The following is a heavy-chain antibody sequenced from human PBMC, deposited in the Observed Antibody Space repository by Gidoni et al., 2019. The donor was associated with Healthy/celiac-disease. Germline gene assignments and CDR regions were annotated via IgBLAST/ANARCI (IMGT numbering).Heavy chain of an antibody. CDR2: IYHSGST. Sequence: QLQLQESGSGLVKPSQTLSLTCAVSGGSLSSGGYSWSWIRQPPGKGLEWIGYIYHSGSTYYNPSLKSRVTISVDRSKNQFSLKLSSVTAADTAVYYCARGPAYYDFWSGSYYMDVWGKGTTVTVSS. J-gene: IGHJ6*03. CDR1: GGSLSSGGYS. D-gene: IGHD3-3*01. CDR3: ARGPAYYDFWSGSYYMDV. V-gene: IGHV4-30-2*01.